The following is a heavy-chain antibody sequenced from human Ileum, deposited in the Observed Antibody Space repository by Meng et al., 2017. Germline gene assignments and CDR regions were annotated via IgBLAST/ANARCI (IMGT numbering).Heavy chain of an antibody. Sequence: QVQLQESGPGLVKPSQTPSRTCTVHGGSISSGDYYWSWIRQPPGKGLEWIGYFYYSGSTYYNPSLKSRVTISVDTSKNQFSLKLSSVTAADTAVYYCARENTIFGVVWGSWFDPWGQGTLVTVSS. V-gene: IGHV4-30-4*01. CDR1: GGSISSGDYY. J-gene: IGHJ5*02. CDR2: FYYSGST. CDR3: ARENTIFGVVWGSWFDP. D-gene: IGHD3-3*01.